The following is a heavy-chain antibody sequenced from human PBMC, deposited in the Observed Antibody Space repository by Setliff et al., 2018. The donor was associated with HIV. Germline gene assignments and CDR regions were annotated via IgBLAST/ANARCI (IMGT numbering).Heavy chain of an antibody. Sequence: PGGSLRLSCAASGFTFNNSHWMHWVRQAPGKGLVWVSRINGDGSDTVYADSVKGRFTISRDNAKNTLYLQMNSLRAEDTAVYYCARSYYGSTTSYGMDVWGQGTTVTVSS. CDR1: GFTFNNSHW. J-gene: IGHJ6*02. D-gene: IGHD3-10*01. CDR2: INGDGSDT. V-gene: IGHV3-74*01. CDR3: ARSYYGSTTSYGMDV.